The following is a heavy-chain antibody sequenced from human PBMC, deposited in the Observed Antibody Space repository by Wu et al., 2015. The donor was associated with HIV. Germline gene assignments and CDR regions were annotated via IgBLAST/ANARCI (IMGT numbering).Heavy chain of an antibody. V-gene: IGHV1-8*01. J-gene: IGHJ4*02. D-gene: IGHD6-19*01. Sequence: QVQLVQSGAEVKKPGASVKVSCKASGYTFTYYDINWVRQATGQGLEWMGWMNPNSGNTGYAQKFQGRVTMTRNTSIRTAYMELSSLRSDDTAIYFCAGQRAYTDGWYIYDYWGQGTLVTVSS. CDR3: AGQRAYTDGWYIYDY. CDR2: MNPNSGNT. CDR1: GYTFTYYD.